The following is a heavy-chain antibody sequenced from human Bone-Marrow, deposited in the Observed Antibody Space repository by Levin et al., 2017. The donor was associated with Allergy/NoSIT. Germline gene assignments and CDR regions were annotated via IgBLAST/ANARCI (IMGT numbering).Heavy chain of an antibody. CDR2: VYYSRST. Sequence: PSETLSLTCTVSGGSINSGDYFWSWIRQPPGTGLEWIGYVYYSRSTYYSPSLKSRVTISVDASKNQFSLKLNSVTAADTAVYYCARSGSLATMTRYHFDSWGQGTLVTVSS. J-gene: IGHJ4*02. V-gene: IGHV4-30-4*01. CDR1: GGSINSGDYF. CDR3: ARSGSLATMTRYHFDS. D-gene: IGHD5-24*01.